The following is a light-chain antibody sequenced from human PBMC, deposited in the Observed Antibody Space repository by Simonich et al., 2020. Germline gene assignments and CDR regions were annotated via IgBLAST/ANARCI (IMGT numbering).Light chain of an antibody. CDR2: EVS. CDR1: SSAVGGYNY. Sequence: QSALTQPASVSGSPGQSITISCNGTSSAVGGYNYVSWYQQHPGKAPTLIIYEVSTRPSGVPDRFAGSKSGNTASLTVSGLQAEDEADYYCSSYAGSNNLVFGGGTKLTVL. CDR3: SSYAGSNNLV. V-gene: IGLV2-8*01. J-gene: IGLJ3*02.